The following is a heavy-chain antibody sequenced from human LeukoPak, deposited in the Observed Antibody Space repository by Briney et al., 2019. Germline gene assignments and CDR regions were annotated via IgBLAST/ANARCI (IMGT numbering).Heavy chain of an antibody. V-gene: IGHV3-21*01. D-gene: IGHD3-3*01. J-gene: IGHJ4*02. CDR1: GFTFSSYS. CDR3: AREYDFWSGYVDY. Sequence: PGGSLRLSCAASGFTFSSYSMNWVRQAPGKGLEWVSSISSSSSYIYYADSVKGRFTISRDNAKNSLYLQMNSLRAEDTAVYYCAREYDFWSGYVDYWGQGTLVTVSS. CDR2: ISSSSSYI.